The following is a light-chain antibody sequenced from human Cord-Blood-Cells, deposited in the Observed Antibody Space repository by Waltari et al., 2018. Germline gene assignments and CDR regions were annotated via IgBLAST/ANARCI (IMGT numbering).Light chain of an antibody. CDR1: QSVSSN. CDR2: VAS. V-gene: IGKV3-15*01. J-gene: IGKJ2*01. Sequence: EIVMTQSPATLSVSPGERATLSCRASQSVSSNLAWYQQKPGQAPRLLIYVASTRATCIPARFSGSGSGTEFTLTISSLQSEDFAVYYCQQYNNWPYTFGQGTKLEIK. CDR3: QQYNNWPYT.